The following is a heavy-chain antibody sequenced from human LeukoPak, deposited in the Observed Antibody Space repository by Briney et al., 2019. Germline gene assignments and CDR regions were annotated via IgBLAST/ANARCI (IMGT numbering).Heavy chain of an antibody. Sequence: GGSLRLSCAASGFTFSSYGMSWVRQAPGKGLEWVSLISGSGGSTDYVDSVKGRFTISRDNSKNTLYLQMNSLRAEDTAVYYCARVGSLRGYSYGPDYWGQGTLVTVSS. CDR3: ARVGSLRGYSYGPDY. V-gene: IGHV3-23*01. J-gene: IGHJ4*02. CDR1: GFTFSSYG. CDR2: ISGSGGST. D-gene: IGHD5-18*01.